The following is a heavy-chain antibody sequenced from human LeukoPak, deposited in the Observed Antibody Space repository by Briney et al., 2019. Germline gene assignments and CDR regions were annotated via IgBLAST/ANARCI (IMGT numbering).Heavy chain of an antibody. D-gene: IGHD5-18*01. CDR2: INQDGSEK. V-gene: IGHV3-7*01. Sequence: PGGSLRLSCAASGFTFSTYWMSWVRQAPGKGLEWVVNINQDGSEKYFVDSVKGRFTISRDNAKNSLYLQMNSLRAEDTAVYYCARERGYSYGPQVLYYYYMDVWGKGTTVTVSS. CDR3: ARERGYSYGPQVLYYYYMDV. J-gene: IGHJ6*03. CDR1: GFTFSTYW.